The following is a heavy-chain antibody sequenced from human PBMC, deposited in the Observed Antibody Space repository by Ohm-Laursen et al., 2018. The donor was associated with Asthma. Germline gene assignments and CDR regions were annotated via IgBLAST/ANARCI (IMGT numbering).Heavy chain of an antibody. CDR3: ARDWGATTIDDAFDV. CDR2: IFYSGST. Sequence: SETLSLTCDVSGGSISAYYWSWLRQPPGKGLEWIAYIFYSGSTNYNPSLKSRVTISVDTSKNQFSLKSTSVTAADTAVYYCARDWGATTIDDAFDVWGQGTTVIVSS. V-gene: IGHV4-59*12. J-gene: IGHJ3*01. CDR1: GGSISAYY. D-gene: IGHD1-26*01.